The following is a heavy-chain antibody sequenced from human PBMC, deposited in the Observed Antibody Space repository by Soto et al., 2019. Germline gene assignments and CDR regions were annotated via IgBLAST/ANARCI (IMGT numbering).Heavy chain of an antibody. CDR2: IIPIFGTA. V-gene: IGHV1-69*13. CDR3: ARDKSDNWGSFDY. Sequence: SVKVSCKASGGTFSSYAISWVRQAPGQGLEWMGGIIPIFGTANYAQKFQGRVTITADESTSTAYMELSSLRSEDTAVYYCARDKSDNWGSFDYWGQGTLVTASS. D-gene: IGHD7-27*01. CDR1: GGTFSSYA. J-gene: IGHJ4*02.